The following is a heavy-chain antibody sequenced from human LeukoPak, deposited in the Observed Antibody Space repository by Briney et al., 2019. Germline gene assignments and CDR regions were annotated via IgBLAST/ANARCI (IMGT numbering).Heavy chain of an antibody. D-gene: IGHD6-13*01. CDR2: INHSGST. CDR3: ARDDSSSWSPPPR. Sequence: SETLSLTCAVYGGSVSGYYWRWIRQPPGKGLEWIGEINHSGSTNYNPSLKSRVTISVDMSKNQFSLKLSSVTAADTAVYYCARDDSSSWSPPPRWGQGTLVTVSS. V-gene: IGHV4-34*01. J-gene: IGHJ4*02. CDR1: GGSVSGYY.